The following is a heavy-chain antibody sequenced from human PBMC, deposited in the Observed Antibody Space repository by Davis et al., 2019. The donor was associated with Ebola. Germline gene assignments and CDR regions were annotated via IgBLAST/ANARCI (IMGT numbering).Heavy chain of an antibody. V-gene: IGHV3-NL1*01. D-gene: IGHD5-24*01. CDR3: ARWDGYNVGAFDY. J-gene: IGHJ4*02. CDR1: GFTFSSYG. Sequence: GESLKISCAASGFTFSSYGMHWVRQAPGKGLEWVSVIYNGGSTYYADSVKGRFTISRDNSKNTLYLQMNSLRAEDTAVYYCARWDGYNVGAFDYWGQGTLVTVSS. CDR2: IYNGGST.